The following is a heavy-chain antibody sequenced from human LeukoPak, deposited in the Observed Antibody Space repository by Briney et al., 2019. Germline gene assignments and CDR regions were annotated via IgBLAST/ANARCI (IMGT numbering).Heavy chain of an antibody. CDR2: IYYSGST. CDR1: GGSMSSYY. V-gene: IGHV4-59*08. CDR3: ARSGCYYDSLDY. J-gene: IGHJ4*02. D-gene: IGHD3-22*01. Sequence: PSETLSLTCTVSGGSMSSYYWSWIRQPPGKGLEWIGYIYYSGSTNYNPSLKSRVTISVDTSKNQFSLNLSSVTAADTAVYYCARSGCYYDSLDYWGQGTLVTVSS.